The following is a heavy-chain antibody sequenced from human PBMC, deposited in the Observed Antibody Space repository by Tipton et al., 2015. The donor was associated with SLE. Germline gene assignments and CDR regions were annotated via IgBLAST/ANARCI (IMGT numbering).Heavy chain of an antibody. CDR1: GFTFRDYA. D-gene: IGHD4-17*01. CDR3: ARLSTDYDRYYFDY. Sequence: SLRLSCRPSGFTFRDYALSWVRRAPGKGLECVAFMSSGGATAYAASVKGRFTVSRDVSKTIAYLQMDSLGSEDTAVYYCARLSTDYDRYYFDYWGQGTLVTVSS. J-gene: IGHJ4*02. V-gene: IGHV3-49*04. CDR2: MSSGGAT.